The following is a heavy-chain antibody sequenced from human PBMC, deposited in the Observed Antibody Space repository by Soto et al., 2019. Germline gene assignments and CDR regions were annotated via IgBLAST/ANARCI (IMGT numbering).Heavy chain of an antibody. V-gene: IGHV4-30-4*01. D-gene: IGHD2-15*01. Sequence: SETLSLTCTVSGGSISSGDYYWSWIRQPPGKGLEWIGYIYYSGSTYYNPSLKSRVTISVDTSKNQFSLKLSSVTAADTAVYYCARGAYCSGGSCYGRRNWFDPWGQGTLVTVSS. J-gene: IGHJ5*02. CDR3: ARGAYCSGGSCYGRRNWFDP. CDR2: IYYSGST. CDR1: GGSISSGDYY.